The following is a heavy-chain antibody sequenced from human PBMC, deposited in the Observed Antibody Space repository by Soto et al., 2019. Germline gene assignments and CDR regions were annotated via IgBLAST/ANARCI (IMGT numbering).Heavy chain of an antibody. CDR3: ARETGYNYGGFDY. Sequence: EVQLVESGGGLVKPGGSLRLSCAASGFTFSSYSMNWVRQAPGKGLEWVSSISSSSSYIYYADSVKGRFTISRDNAKNSLYLQMNSLRAEDTAVYYCARETGYNYGGFDYWGQGTLVTVSS. CDR1: GFTFSSYS. CDR2: ISSSSSYI. V-gene: IGHV3-21*01. J-gene: IGHJ4*02. D-gene: IGHD5-18*01.